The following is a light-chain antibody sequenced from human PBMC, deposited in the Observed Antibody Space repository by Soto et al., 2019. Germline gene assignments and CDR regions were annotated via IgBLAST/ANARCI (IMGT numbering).Light chain of an antibody. Sequence: IQLTQSPSSLSASVGDRVTITCRASQGISSFLAWYQQKPGKAPKLLIYGASTLQSGVPSRYSGGGSGTDFTLTIGSLQHEDFETYYCQQLNSFHIPFGPETKVDIK. J-gene: IGKJ3*01. CDR3: QQLNSFHIP. CDR2: GAS. V-gene: IGKV1-9*01. CDR1: QGISSF.